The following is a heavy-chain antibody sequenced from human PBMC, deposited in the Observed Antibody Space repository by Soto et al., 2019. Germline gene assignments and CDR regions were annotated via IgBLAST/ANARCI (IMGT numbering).Heavy chain of an antibody. D-gene: IGHD4-17*01. J-gene: IGHJ3*02. V-gene: IGHV3-48*01. Sequence: GGSLRLSCAASGFTFSSYSMNWVRQAPGKGLEWVSYISSSSSTIYYADSVKGRSTISRDNAKNPLYLQMNSLRAEDTAVYYCARGLRRLAFDIWGQGTMVTVSS. CDR2: ISSSSSTI. CDR1: GFTFSSYS. CDR3: ARGLRRLAFDI.